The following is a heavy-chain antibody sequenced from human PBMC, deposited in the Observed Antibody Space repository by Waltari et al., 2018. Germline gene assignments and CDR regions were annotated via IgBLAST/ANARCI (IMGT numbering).Heavy chain of an antibody. V-gene: IGHV4-39*01. CDR3: ARPGHNIGSLDVPAASAYYFDH. CDR1: GGSIRGSSQY. Sequence: QLLLQESGPGLVKPSGTLSLSCTVSGGSIRGSSQYWAWLRQSPGKDLEWIGGIQYSGKPHTPPTRKGRGVISDDTANNQISLNLRSVTAADTAKDYCARPGHNIGSLDVPAASAYYFDHWGQGALVTVSS. CDR2: IQYSGKP. J-gene: IGHJ4*02. D-gene: IGHD6-13*01.